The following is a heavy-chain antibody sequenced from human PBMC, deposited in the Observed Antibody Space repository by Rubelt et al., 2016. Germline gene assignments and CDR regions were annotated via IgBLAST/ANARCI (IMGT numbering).Heavy chain of an antibody. CDR2: INHSGST. D-gene: IGHD6-19*01. J-gene: IGHJ3*02. Sequence: QVQLQQWGAGLLKPSETLSLTCAVSGGSFSGYYWSWIRQPPGKGLEWIGEINHSGSTNYNPSLKSRVTRSVDTSKNQFFLKLRSVTAADTAVYYCASGSSEWLMDAFDIWGQGTMVTVSS. CDR1: GGSFSGYY. V-gene: IGHV4-34*01. CDR3: ASGSSEWLMDAFDI.